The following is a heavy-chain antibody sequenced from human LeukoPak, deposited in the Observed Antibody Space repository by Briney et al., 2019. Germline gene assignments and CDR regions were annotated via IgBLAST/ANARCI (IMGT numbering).Heavy chain of an antibody. J-gene: IGHJ4*02. CDR1: GFTFDDYA. CDR2: ISYDGSNK. V-gene: IGHV3-30*04. CDR3: ARARKFYDSSGYEIDY. D-gene: IGHD3-22*01. Sequence: GGSLRLSCAASGFTFDDYAMHWVRQAPGKGLEWVAVISYDGSNKYYADSVKGRFTISRDNSKNTLYLQMNSLRAEDTAVYYCARARKFYDSSGYEIDYWGQGTLVTVSS.